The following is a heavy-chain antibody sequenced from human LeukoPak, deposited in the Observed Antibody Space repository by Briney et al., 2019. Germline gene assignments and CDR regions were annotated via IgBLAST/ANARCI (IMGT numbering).Heavy chain of an antibody. Sequence: GGSLRLSCAASGFTFNNAWMTWVRQAPGKGLEWVGRIKSKTHGGTTDYAAPVKGRFTISRDDSKNTLYLQMNSLKTEDTAVYYCTTVRVNDYVWGSYRYSYFDYWGQGTLVTVSS. CDR3: TTVRVNDYVWGSYRYSYFDY. CDR2: IKSKTHGGTT. J-gene: IGHJ4*02. CDR1: GFTFNNAW. V-gene: IGHV3-15*01. D-gene: IGHD3-16*02.